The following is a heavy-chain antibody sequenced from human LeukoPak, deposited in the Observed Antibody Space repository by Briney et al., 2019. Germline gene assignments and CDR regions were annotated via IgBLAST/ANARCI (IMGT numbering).Heavy chain of an antibody. CDR2: ISYDGSNK. V-gene: IGHV3-30*04. J-gene: IGHJ4*02. CDR1: GFTFSSYA. Sequence: GRSLRLSCAASGFTFSSYAMHWVRQAPGKGLEWVAVISYDGSNKYYADSVKGRFTISRDNSKNTLYLQMNSLRAEDTAVYYCARDKNPLVVVSPFGYWGQGTLVTVSS. CDR3: ARDKNPLVVVSPFGY. D-gene: IGHD3-22*01.